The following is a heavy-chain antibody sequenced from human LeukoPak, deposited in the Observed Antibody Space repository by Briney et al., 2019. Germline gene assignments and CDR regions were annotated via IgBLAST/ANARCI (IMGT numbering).Heavy chain of an antibody. CDR2: IYYSGST. J-gene: IGHJ3*02. V-gene: IGHV4-61*01. CDR3: ALRGGTDAFDI. Sequence: SETLSLTCTVSGGSFSSGSYYWSWIRQPPGKGLEWIGYIYYSGSTNYNPSLKSRVTISVDTSKKQFSLKLSSVTAADTAVYYCALRGGTDAFDIWGQGTMVTVSS. CDR1: GGSFSSGSYY. D-gene: IGHD1-1*01.